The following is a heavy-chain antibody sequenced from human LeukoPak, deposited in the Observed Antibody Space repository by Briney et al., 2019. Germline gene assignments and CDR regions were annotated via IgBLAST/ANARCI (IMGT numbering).Heavy chain of an antibody. CDR2: FEPEDGEK. J-gene: IGHJ3*02. V-gene: IGHV1-24*01. Sequence: ASVKVSCKVSGYTLPELPMHWVRQAPGKGLGWMGGFEPEDGEKIYEQKFQGRVTMTEDTSTDTAYMELSSLRSEDTAVYYCATFCDSSGYYQRAFDIWGQGTMVTVSS. D-gene: IGHD3-22*01. CDR3: ATFCDSSGYYQRAFDI. CDR1: GYTLPELP.